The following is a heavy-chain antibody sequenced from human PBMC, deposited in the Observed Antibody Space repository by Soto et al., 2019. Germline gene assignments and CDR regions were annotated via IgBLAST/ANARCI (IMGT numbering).Heavy chain of an antibody. Sequence: PGGSLRLFCAASGFTFSSYWMHWVRQAPGKGLVWVSRINSDGSSTSYADSVKGRFTISRDNAKNTLYLQMNSLRAEDTAVSYCARDGGAVAGNPFDYWGQGTLVPVSS. CDR3: ARDGGAVAGNPFDY. V-gene: IGHV3-74*01. J-gene: IGHJ4*02. CDR2: INSDGSST. D-gene: IGHD6-19*01. CDR1: GFTFSSYW.